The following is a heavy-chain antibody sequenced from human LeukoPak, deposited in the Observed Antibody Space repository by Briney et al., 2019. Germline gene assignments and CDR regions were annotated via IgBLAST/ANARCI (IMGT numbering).Heavy chain of an antibody. CDR2: IYPGDSDT. Sequence: GESLKISCKGSGYSFTSYWIGWVRQMPGKGLEWMGIIYPGDSDTRYSPSFQGQVTISADKSISTAYLQWSSLKASDTAMYYCARCYDCGVVPAAIVGWFDPWGQGTLVTVSS. J-gene: IGHJ5*02. CDR1: GYSFTSYW. V-gene: IGHV5-51*01. CDR3: ARCYDCGVVPAAIVGWFDP. D-gene: IGHD2-2*02.